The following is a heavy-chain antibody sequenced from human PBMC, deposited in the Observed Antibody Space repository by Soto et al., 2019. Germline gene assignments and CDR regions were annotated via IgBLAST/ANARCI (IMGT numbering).Heavy chain of an antibody. V-gene: IGHV3-9*01. Sequence: GGSLRLSCAASGFTFDDYAMHWVRQAPGKGLEWVSGISWNSGSIGYADSVKGRFTISRDNAKNSLYLQMNSLRAEDTALYYCAKGHQVTGTTWVRNYYYYYMDVWGKGTTVTVSS. D-gene: IGHD1-7*01. CDR2: ISWNSGSI. CDR3: AKGHQVTGTTWVRNYYYYYMDV. CDR1: GFTFDDYA. J-gene: IGHJ6*03.